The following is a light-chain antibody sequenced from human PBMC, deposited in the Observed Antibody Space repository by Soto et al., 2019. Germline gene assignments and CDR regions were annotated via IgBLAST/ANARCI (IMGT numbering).Light chain of an antibody. Sequence: DIQMTQSPSTLSASVGDRVTITCRASQSISNRLAWYQQKPGKAPKLLIYEESGLENGVPSRFSGSGSGTDFTLTISSLQPDDFATYYCQHYNSYQWTFGQGTIVEVK. J-gene: IGKJ1*01. CDR3: QHYNSYQWT. V-gene: IGKV1-5*03. CDR2: EES. CDR1: QSISNR.